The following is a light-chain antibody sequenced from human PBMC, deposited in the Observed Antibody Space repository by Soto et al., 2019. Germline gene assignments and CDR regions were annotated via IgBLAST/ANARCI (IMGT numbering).Light chain of an antibody. J-gene: IGKJ4*01. V-gene: IGKV3-15*01. CDR2: GAS. CDR3: QQYNNWPFT. Sequence: DIVMTQSPATLSVSPGESATLSCRASQSVSSNLAWYQQKPGQAPRLLIYGASTRATGIPARFSGSGSGTEFTLTISSLQSEDFAVYYCQQYNNWPFTFGGGTKVEIK. CDR1: QSVSSN.